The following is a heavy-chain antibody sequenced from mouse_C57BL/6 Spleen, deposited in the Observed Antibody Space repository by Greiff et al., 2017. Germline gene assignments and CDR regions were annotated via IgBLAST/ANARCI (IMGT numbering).Heavy chain of an antibody. CDR1: GYTFTDYE. D-gene: IGHD2-4*01. V-gene: IGHV1-15*01. J-gene: IGHJ3*01. CDR2: IDPETGGT. Sequence: QVQLQQSGAELVRPGASVTLSCKASGYTFTDYEMHWVKQTPVHGLEWIGAIDPETGGTAYNQKFKGKAILTADKYSSTAYMELRSLTSEDSAVYYCTRDREIYYDYYGFAYWGQETLVTVSA. CDR3: TRDREIYYDYYGFAY.